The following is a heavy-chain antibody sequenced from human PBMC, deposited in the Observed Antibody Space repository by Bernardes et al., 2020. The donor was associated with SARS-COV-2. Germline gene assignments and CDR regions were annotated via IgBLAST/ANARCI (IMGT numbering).Heavy chain of an antibody. V-gene: IGHV3-7*05. CDR3: ARDRIVVVPAALYWYFDL. D-gene: IGHD2-2*01. CDR1: GFSFSRYW. J-gene: IGHJ2*01. Sequence: GGSLRLSCEASGFSFSRYWMSWVRQAPGKGLEWVANINQDGSEKYYLDSVKGRFTISRDNAKNSLYLQMNSLRAEDTAVYYCARDRIVVVPAALYWYFDLWGRGTLVTVSS. CDR2: INQDGSEK.